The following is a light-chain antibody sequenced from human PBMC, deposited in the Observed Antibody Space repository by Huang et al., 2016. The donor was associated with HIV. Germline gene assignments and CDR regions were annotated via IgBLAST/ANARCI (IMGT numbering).Light chain of an antibody. CDR3: QQYNNWPPWT. Sequence: EIVLTQSPATLSVSPGERATLSCRASQSVSSNLAWYQQKPGQAPRLLIYGAYTRARGIPARVRGSGSGTECTLTISSLQSEDFAVYYCQQYNNWPPWTFGQGTKVEIK. J-gene: IGKJ1*01. CDR1: QSVSSN. CDR2: GAY. V-gene: IGKV3-15*01.